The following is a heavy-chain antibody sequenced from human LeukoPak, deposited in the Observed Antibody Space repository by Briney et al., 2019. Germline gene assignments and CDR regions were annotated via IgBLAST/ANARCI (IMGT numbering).Heavy chain of an antibody. D-gene: IGHD2-21*02. J-gene: IGHJ3*02. CDR2: INHSGST. CDR1: GESFSGYY. V-gene: IGHV4-34*01. Sequence: ASETLSLTCAVYGESFSGYYWSWIRQPPGKGLEWIGEINHSGSTNYNPSLKSRVTISVDTSKNQFSLKLSSVTAADTAVYYCARGKAVVVTARAFDIWGQGTMVTVSS. CDR3: ARGKAVVVTARAFDI.